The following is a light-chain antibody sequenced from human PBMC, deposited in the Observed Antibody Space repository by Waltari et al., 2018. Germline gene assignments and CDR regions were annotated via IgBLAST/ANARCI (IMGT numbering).Light chain of an antibody. Sequence: EIVLMLSPVTLSLSPGERATLFCRARQSVTSSHLAWYQQKPGQAPRLLIYGASSRATAIPDRFSGSGSGTDFTLTISRLEAEDFAVYYCQQYGSSPRTFGQGTKVEIK. V-gene: IGKV3-20*01. CDR2: GAS. CDR3: QQYGSSPRT. CDR1: QSVTSSH. J-gene: IGKJ1*01.